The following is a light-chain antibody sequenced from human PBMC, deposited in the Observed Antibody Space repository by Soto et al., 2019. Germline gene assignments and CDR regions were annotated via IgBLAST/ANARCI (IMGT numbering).Light chain of an antibody. V-gene: IGLV3-21*02. CDR1: NIGSKS. CDR3: HVWDSSSEHV. J-gene: IGLJ1*01. Sequence: SYVLTQTPSVSVAPGQTARITCGGNNIGSKSVHWYQQKPGQAPVLVVDDDSDRPSGIPERFSGSNAGNTAPLTISRGEAGDEADYFCHVWDSSSEHVFGTGTKLTVL. CDR2: DDS.